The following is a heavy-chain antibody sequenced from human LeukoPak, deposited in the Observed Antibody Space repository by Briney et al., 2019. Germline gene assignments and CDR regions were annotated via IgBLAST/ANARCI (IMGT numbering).Heavy chain of an antibody. V-gene: IGHV4-61*02. J-gene: IGHJ4*02. D-gene: IGHD5-24*01. Sequence: PSETLSLTCTVSGGPISSGSYYWSWIRQPAGKGLEWIGRIYTSGSTNYNPSLKSRVTISVDTSKNQFSLKLSSVTAADTAVYYCASEEMAPRYFDYWGQGTLATVSS. CDR2: IYTSGST. CDR3: ASEEMAPRYFDY. CDR1: GGPISSGSYY.